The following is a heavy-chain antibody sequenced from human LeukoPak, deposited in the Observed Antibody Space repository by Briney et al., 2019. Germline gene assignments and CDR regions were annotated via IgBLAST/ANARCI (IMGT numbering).Heavy chain of an antibody. V-gene: IGHV4-61*02. D-gene: IGHD3-22*01. CDR3: ARRAWDYDSSGYYWGVRDWFDP. Sequence: PSETLSLTCTVSGGSISSGSYYWSWIRQPAGKGLEWIGRIYTSGSTNYNPSLKSRVTISVDTSKNQFSLKLSSVTAADTAVYYCARRAWDYDSSGYYWGVRDWFDPWGQGTLVTVSS. J-gene: IGHJ5*02. CDR2: IYTSGST. CDR1: GGSISSGSYY.